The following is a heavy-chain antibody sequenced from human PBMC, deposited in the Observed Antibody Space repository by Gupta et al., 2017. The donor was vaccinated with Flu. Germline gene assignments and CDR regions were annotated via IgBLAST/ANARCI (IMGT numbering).Heavy chain of an antibody. Sequence: EVQVLQSGGGVVRPGGSLRLSCGVSGLTFGSHVMSWVRQAPGKGLEWVASISSMHSGDSPYYADSVKGRFTISRDNSKSTLYLQMDSLSAEDTAIYYCAKLPGAVAFSRDFWGQGSLVTVSS. CDR3: AKLPGAVAFSRDF. CDR2: ISSMHSGDSP. CDR1: GLTFGSHV. V-gene: IGHV3-23*01. D-gene: IGHD2-15*01. J-gene: IGHJ4*02.